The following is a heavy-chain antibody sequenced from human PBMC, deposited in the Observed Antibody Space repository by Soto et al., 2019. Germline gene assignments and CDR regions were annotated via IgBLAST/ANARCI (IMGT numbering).Heavy chain of an antibody. CDR1: GFTFSSYW. V-gene: IGHV3-74*01. Sequence: PGGSLRLSCAASGFTFSSYWMHWVRQAPGKGLVWVSRINSDGSSTTYADSVKGRFTISRDNAKNTLFLQMNSLRAEDSAVYYCARDLFGDYLDYWGQGTLVTVSS. CDR3: ARDLFGDYLDY. D-gene: IGHD3-10*02. J-gene: IGHJ4*02. CDR2: INSDGSST.